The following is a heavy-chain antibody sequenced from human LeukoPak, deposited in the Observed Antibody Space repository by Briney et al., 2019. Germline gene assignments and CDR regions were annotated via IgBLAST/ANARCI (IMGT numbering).Heavy chain of an antibody. CDR1: GFTFDDYA. J-gene: IGHJ6*02. CDR3: AKDRSSSWYYYGMDV. V-gene: IGHV3-9*01. D-gene: IGHD6-13*01. CDR2: ISWNSGSI. Sequence: GGSLRLSCAASGFTFDDYAMHWVRQAPGKGLEWVSGISWNSGSIGYADSVKGRFTISRDNAKNSLYLQMNSLRAEDTALYYCAKDRSSSWYYYGMDVWGQGTRSPSP.